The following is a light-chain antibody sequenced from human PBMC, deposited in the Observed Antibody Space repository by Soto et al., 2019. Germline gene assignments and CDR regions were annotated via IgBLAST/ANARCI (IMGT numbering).Light chain of an antibody. Sequence: EIVLTQSPVTLSLSPGERATLSCRASQSVTTFVACYQQKPGQAPRLLIYDASKRATGIPARFSGSGSGTDFTLTISSLEPEDLAVYYCQQRTNWPLTFGGGTKVEIK. CDR3: QQRTNWPLT. J-gene: IGKJ4*01. V-gene: IGKV3-11*01. CDR1: QSVTTF. CDR2: DAS.